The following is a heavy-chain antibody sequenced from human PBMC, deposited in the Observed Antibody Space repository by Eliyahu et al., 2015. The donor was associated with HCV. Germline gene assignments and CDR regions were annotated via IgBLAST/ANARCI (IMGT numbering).Heavy chain of an antibody. CDR2: IKSKTDGGTT. CDR3: TTAPDY. J-gene: IGHJ4*02. V-gene: IGHV3-15*02. CDR1: GFTFXXAG. Sequence: EVQLVESGGALVKPGGSLRLSCVASGFTFXXAGMPWVRQXXGKGLEWVGRIKSKTDGGTTDYTASVKGRFIISRDDSKDTLYLQMNSLKTEDTATYYCTTAPDYWGQGTLVTVSS.